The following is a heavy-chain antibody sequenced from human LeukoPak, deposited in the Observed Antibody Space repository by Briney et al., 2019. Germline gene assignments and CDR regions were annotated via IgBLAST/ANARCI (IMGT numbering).Heavy chain of an antibody. Sequence: SEALSLTCTVSGGSVSSGSYYWSWSRQPPGEGLEWLGYIYYSGRAKYNPSLKSRVTITVDTSKNQFSLKLTSVTAADTADYYCARGFGDWGLSWFDPGGQGTLVTVSS. CDR3: ARGFGDWGLSWFDP. J-gene: IGHJ5*02. D-gene: IGHD3-10*01. CDR2: IYYSGRA. CDR1: GGSVSSGSYY. V-gene: IGHV4-61*01.